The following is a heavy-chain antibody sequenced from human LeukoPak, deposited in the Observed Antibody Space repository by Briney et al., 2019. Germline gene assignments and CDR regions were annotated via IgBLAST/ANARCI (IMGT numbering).Heavy chain of an antibody. D-gene: IGHD2-2*01. Sequence: PGGSLRLSCAASGFTFSSYWMHWVRQAPGKGLVWVSRINSDGSSTSYADSVKGRFTISRDNAKNTLYLQMNSLRAEDTAVYYCASYCSSTSCKGEIYYYYMDVWGKGTTVTVSS. J-gene: IGHJ6*03. CDR1: GFTFSSYW. CDR3: ASYCSSTSCKGEIYYYYMDV. CDR2: INSDGSST. V-gene: IGHV3-74*01.